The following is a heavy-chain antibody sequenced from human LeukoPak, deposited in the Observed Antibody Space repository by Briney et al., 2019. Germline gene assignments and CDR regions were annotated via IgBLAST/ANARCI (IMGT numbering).Heavy chain of an antibody. CDR2: IIPIFGTA. J-gene: IGHJ4*02. D-gene: IGHD6-19*01. V-gene: IGHV1-69*05. CDR1: GGTFSSYA. CDR3: ARGWSDGIAVAGQFDY. Sequence: SVKVSCKASGGTFSSYAISWVRQAPGQGLEWMGGIIPIFGTANYAQKFQGRVSISTDETTSTAYMELSSLRSEDTAVYYCARGWSDGIAVAGQFDYWGQGTLVTVSS.